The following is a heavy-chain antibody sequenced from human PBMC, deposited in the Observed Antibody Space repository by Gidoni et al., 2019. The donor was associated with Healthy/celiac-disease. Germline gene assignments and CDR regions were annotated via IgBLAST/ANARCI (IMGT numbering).Heavy chain of an antibody. CDR1: GGSFSGYS. CDR3: ARGARYYYGSGSFGY. Sequence: QVQLQQWGAGLLKPSETLSLTCAVSGGSFSGYSCSWIRQPPGKGLEWIGEINHSGSTNYNPSLKSRVTISVDTSKNQFSLKLSSVTAADTAVYYCARGARYYYGSGSFGYWGQGTLVTVSS. V-gene: IGHV4-34*01. D-gene: IGHD3-10*01. CDR2: INHSGST. J-gene: IGHJ4*02.